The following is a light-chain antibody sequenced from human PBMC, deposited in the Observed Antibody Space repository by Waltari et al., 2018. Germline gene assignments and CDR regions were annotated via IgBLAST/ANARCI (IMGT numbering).Light chain of an antibody. CDR1: QGISSY. V-gene: IGKV1-8*01. CDR3: QQYYSYPPFT. CDR2: AAS. J-gene: IGKJ3*01. Sequence: AIRMTQSPSSLSASTGDRVTIPCRASQGISSYLAWYQQKPGKAPELLIYAASTLQSGVPSRFSGSGSGTDFTLTISCLQSEDFATYYCQQYYSYPPFTFGPGTKVDIK.